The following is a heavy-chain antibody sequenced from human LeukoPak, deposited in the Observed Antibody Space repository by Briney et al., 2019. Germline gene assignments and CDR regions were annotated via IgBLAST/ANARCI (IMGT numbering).Heavy chain of an antibody. Sequence: PSETLSLTCAVYGGSLSGYFWSWIRQPPGKGLEWIGEINHSGSTSHNPSLKSRVTISVDMSKNHFSLKLSSMTAADTAVYYCTRGLKLPFDWGQGTLVTVSS. V-gene: IGHV4-34*01. CDR3: TRGLKLPFD. J-gene: IGHJ4*02. CDR1: GGSLSGYF. CDR2: INHSGST.